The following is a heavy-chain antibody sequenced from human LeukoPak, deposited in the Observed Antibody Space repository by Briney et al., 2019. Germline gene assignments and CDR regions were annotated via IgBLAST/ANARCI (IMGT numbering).Heavy chain of an antibody. CDR2: IYSGGST. J-gene: IGHJ4*02. V-gene: IGHV3-53*01. Sequence: EAGGSLRLSCAASDFTVNSHYMSWVRQAPGKGLEWVSVIYSGGSTYYADSVKGRFTITRDNAKNTLYLQMNSLRAEDTAVYYCARGDAYALNYWGQGTLVTVSS. CDR1: DFTVNSHY. CDR3: ARGDAYALNY. D-gene: IGHD2-2*01.